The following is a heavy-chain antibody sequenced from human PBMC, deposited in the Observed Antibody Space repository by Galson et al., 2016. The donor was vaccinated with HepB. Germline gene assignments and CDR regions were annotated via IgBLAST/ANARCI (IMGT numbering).Heavy chain of an antibody. Sequence: PALVKPTQTLTLTCTFSGFSLSTSGMCVSWIRLPPGKALEWLALIDWNGDKYYNTSMKTRLTLPKDTSKDQLVLTMTNMDPVDTATYFCARIARRLVRGVTRWNAFDMWGKGKMVTVSS. J-gene: IGHJ3*02. CDR3: ARIARRLVRGVTRWNAFDM. CDR1: GFSLSTSGMC. D-gene: IGHD3-10*01. CDR2: IDWNGDK. V-gene: IGHV2-70*01.